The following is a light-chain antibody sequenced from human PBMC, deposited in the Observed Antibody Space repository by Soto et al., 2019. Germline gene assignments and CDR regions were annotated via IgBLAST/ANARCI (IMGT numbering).Light chain of an antibody. V-gene: IGLV2-8*01. Sequence: QSVLTRPPSASVSPGQSVAISCTGTSSDVGGYNYVSWYQQHPGKAPKLMIYEVNKRPPGVPDRFSGSKSGNTASLTVSGLQAEDEADYYCSSYAGSSNVFGTGTRSPS. CDR3: SSYAGSSNV. CDR2: EVN. CDR1: SSDVGGYNY. J-gene: IGLJ1*01.